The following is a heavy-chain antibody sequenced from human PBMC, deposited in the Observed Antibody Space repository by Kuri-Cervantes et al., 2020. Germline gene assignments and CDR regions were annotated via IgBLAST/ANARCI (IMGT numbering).Heavy chain of an antibody. CDR1: GFTFTNYA. D-gene: IGHD3-3*01. V-gene: IGHV3-23*01. J-gene: IGHJ6*03. CDR3: ARENGDFWSGYMSYYLDV. Sequence: GESLKISCAASGFTFTNYAMAWVRQAPGKGLEWVSAIRGSGGSTYSADSVKGRFTISRDNAKNSLYLQMNSLRAEDTAVYFCARENGDFWSGYMSYYLDVWGKGTTVTVSS. CDR2: IRGSGGST.